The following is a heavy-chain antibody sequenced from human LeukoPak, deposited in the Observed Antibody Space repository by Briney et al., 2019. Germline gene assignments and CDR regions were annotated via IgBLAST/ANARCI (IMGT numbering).Heavy chain of an antibody. D-gene: IGHD7-27*01. J-gene: IGHJ3*02. CDR2: IYSGGST. CDR1: GFTVSSNY. CDR3: ARPSLGTMAAFDI. V-gene: IGHV3-53*01. Sequence: GGSLRLSCAASGFTVSSNYMSWVRQAPGKGLEWVSVIYSGGSTYYADSVKGRFTISRDNSKNTLYLQMNSLRAEDTAVYYCARPSLGTMAAFDIWGQGTMVTVSS.